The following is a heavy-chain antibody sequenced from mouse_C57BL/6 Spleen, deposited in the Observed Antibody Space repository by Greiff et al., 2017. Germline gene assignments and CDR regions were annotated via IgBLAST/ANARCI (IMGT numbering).Heavy chain of an antibody. CDR1: GFTFSDYG. J-gene: IGHJ2*01. CDR3: ARKNYYGSSPYMDY. CDR2: ISSGSSTI. V-gene: IGHV5-17*01. Sequence: EVQGVESGGGLVKPGGSLKLSCAASGFTFSDYGMHWVRQAPEKGLEWVAYISSGSSTIYYADTVKGRFTISRDNAKNTLFLQMTSLRSEDTAMYYCARKNYYGSSPYMDYWGQGTTLTVSS. D-gene: IGHD1-1*01.